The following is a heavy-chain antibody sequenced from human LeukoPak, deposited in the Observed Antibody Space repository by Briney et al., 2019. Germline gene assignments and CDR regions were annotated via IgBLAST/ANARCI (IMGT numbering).Heavy chain of an antibody. CDR3: ARVYRGYNFDY. V-gene: IGHV4-59*12. CDR1: GGSISSYY. D-gene: IGHD5-18*01. Sequence: SETLSLTCTVSGGSISSYYWSWIRQPPGKGLEWIGYIYYSGSTNYNPSLKSRVTISVDTSKNQFSLKLSSVTAADTAVYYCARVYRGYNFDYWGQGTLVTVSS. J-gene: IGHJ4*02. CDR2: IYYSGST.